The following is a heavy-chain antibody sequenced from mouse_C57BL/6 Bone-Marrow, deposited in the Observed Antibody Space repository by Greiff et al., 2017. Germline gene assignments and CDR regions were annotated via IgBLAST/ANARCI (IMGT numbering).Heavy chain of an antibody. Sequence: QVQLQQPGAELVMPGASVKLSCKASGYTFTSYWMHWVKQRPGQGLEWIGEIDPSDSYTNYNQKFKGKSTLTVDKSSSTAYMQLSSLTSEDSAVYYCAREDDVWGTGTTVTVSS. V-gene: IGHV1-69*01. CDR3: AREDDV. CDR1: GYTFTSYW. CDR2: IDPSDSYT. J-gene: IGHJ1*03.